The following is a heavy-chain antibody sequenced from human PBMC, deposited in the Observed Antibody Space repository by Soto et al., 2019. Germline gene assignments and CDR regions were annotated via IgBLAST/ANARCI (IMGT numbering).Heavy chain of an antibody. CDR2: ISYDGSIK. D-gene: IGHD2-2*02. V-gene: IGHV3-30*03. Sequence: GGSLRLSCAASGFTFRNYGMHWVRQVPGEGLEWVALISYDGSIKYYADSVKGRFTISRDNSKNSLSLQMNSLRPEDTAMYYCARGYCTGSSCYSLYYYAMDVWGQGTTVTVSS. J-gene: IGHJ6*02. CDR1: GFTFRNYG. CDR3: ARGYCTGSSCYSLYYYAMDV.